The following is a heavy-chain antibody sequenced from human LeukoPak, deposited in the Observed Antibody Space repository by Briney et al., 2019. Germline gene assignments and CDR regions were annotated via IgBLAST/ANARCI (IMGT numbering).Heavy chain of an antibody. J-gene: IGHJ5*02. D-gene: IGHD2-21*01. CDR1: GGSFSGYY. Sequence: SETLSLTCAVYGGSFSGYYWSWIRQPPGKGLEWIGEINHSGSTNYNPSLKSRVTISVDTSKNQFSLKLSSVTAADTAVYYYASTSVWTNYNWFDPWGQGTLVTVAS. CDR2: INHSGST. CDR3: ASTSVWTNYNWFDP. V-gene: IGHV4-34*01.